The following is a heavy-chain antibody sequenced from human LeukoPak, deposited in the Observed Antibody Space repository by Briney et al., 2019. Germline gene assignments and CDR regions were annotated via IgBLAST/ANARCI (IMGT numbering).Heavy chain of an antibody. Sequence: SVTVSCKSSGGTFSSYAISWVRQAPGQGLEWMGGIIPIFGTANYAQKFQGRVTITADESTSTAYMELSSLRSEDTSVYYCSRDRVVRGVIMRRHYYYGMDVWGKGTTVTVSS. D-gene: IGHD3-10*01. CDR2: IIPIFGTA. CDR1: GGTFSSYA. J-gene: IGHJ6*04. CDR3: SRDRVVRGVIMRRHYYYGMDV. V-gene: IGHV1-69*13.